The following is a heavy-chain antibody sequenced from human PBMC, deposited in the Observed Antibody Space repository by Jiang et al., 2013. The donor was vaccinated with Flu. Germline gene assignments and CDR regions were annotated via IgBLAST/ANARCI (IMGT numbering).Heavy chain of an antibody. CDR2: IYPGDSDT. V-gene: IGHV5-51*01. CDR1: GGSFTNYW. J-gene: IGHJ4*02. Sequence: SLKISCKVSGGSFTNYWIAWVRQMPGKGLEWMGTIYPGDSDTRYDPSFQGQVTISADKSINTAFLQWSSLKASDTAMYYCSRTHFYDSSDKLKDYWGQGTLVTVSS. CDR3: SRTHFYDSSDKLKDY. D-gene: IGHD3-22*01.